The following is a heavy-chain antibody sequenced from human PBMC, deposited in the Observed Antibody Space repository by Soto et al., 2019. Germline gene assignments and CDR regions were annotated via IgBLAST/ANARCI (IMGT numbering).Heavy chain of an antibody. V-gene: IGHV3-30*18. CDR2: ILYDGSDK. CDR3: AKWGEVSHNPGGNYYYGMDV. J-gene: IGHJ6*02. Sequence: QVQLVESGGGVVQPGTSLRLSCAASGFTFGNYGMHWVRQPPGKGLEWISSILYDGSDKYYADSVKGRFTISRDGSKNTLYLQLASLRPEDTAVYYCAKWGEVSHNPGGNYYYGMDVWGQGTTVTVSS. D-gene: IGHD3-16*01. CDR1: GFTFGNYG.